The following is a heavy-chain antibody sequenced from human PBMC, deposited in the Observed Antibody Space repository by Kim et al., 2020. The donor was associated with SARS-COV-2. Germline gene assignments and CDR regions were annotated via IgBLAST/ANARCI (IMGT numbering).Heavy chain of an antibody. Sequence: GGSLRLSCTASGFTFGDYAMSWVRQAPGKGLEWVGFIRSKAYGGTTEYAASVKGRFTISRDDSKSIAYLQMNSLKTEDTAVYYCTRVGLGVVVPAAILKGWFDPWGQGTLVTVSS. D-gene: IGHD2-2*01. CDR2: IRSKAYGGTT. CDR3: TRVGLGVVVPAAILKGWFDP. V-gene: IGHV3-49*04. J-gene: IGHJ5*02. CDR1: GFTFGDYA.